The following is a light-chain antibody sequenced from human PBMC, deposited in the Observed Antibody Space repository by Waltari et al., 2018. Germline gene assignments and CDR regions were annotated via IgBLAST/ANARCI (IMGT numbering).Light chain of an antibody. V-gene: IGLV2-14*01. CDR1: SSDVGGYKY. Sequence: QSALTQPASVSGSPGQSIPISCTGTSSDVGGYKYVSWFQQHPGNAPKLMIYEVSNRPSGVSNRFSGSKSGNTASLTISGLQAEDEADYYCSSYTTSSTWVFGGGTKLTVL. CDR2: EVS. CDR3: SSYTTSSTWV. J-gene: IGLJ3*02.